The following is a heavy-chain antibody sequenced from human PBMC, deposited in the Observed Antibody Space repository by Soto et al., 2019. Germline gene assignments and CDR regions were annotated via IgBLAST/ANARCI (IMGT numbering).Heavy chain of an antibody. V-gene: IGHV2-5*02. CDR1: GFSLSTSGVG. Sequence: QITLKESGPTLVKPTQTLTLTCTFSGFSLSTSGVGVGWIRQPPGKALEWLALIYWDDDKRYSPSLKCRRTIPKATSKSQVVLTMTNVDPVDTATYCGSQRRTAVARRNWFDPWGQGTLVTVSS. D-gene: IGHD6-19*01. CDR2: IYWDDDK. J-gene: IGHJ5*02. CDR3: SQRRTAVARRNWFDP.